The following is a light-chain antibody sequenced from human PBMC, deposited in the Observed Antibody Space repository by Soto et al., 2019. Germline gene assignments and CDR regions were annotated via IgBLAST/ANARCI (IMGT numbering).Light chain of an antibody. Sequence: QSALTQPASVSGSPGQSINISCTGTSSDVGGYNYVSWYQQHPGKAPKFMIYEVSNRPSGVSNXFSGSKSGNTASLTISGXXAEDEXXYYCSSYTSSSTPWVFGGGTKLTVL. V-gene: IGLV2-14*01. CDR2: EVS. CDR1: SSDVGGYNY. CDR3: SSYTSSSTPWV. J-gene: IGLJ3*02.